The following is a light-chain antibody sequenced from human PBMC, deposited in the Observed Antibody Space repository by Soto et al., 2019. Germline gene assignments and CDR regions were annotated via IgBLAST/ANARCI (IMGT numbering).Light chain of an antibody. V-gene: IGKV1D-13*01. CDR1: QGISSA. J-gene: IGKJ5*01. CDR3: QQFNNYIT. CDR2: DAS. Sequence: LQLTQSPSSLSASVGDRVTITCRTSQGISSALAWYQQKPGKAPKLLIYDASSLESGVPSRFSGSGSGTDFTLTISSLQPEDFATYYCQQFNNYITFGQGTRLEIK.